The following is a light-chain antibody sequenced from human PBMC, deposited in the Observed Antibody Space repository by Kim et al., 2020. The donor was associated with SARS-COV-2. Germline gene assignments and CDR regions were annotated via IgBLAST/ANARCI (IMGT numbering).Light chain of an antibody. V-gene: IGLV3-21*03. J-gene: IGLJ3*02. CDR1: NIGSKS. CDR2: DDS. Sequence: APGKTARITCGRNNIGSKSVRWYQHKPGQAPVLVIYDDSDRPSGIPERFSGSNSGNTATLTISRVEAVDEADYYCQVWDSSSDHPVFGGGTKLTVL. CDR3: QVWDSSSDHPV.